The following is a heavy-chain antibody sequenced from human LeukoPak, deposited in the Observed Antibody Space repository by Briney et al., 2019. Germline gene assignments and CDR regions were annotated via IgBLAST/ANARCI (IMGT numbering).Heavy chain of an antibody. CDR2: IYYSGST. V-gene: IGHV4-39*01. Sequence: PSEILSLTCTVSGGSISSSSYYWGWIRQPPGKGLEWIGSIYYSGSTYYNPSLKSRVTISVDTSKNQFSLKLSSVTAADTAVYCCSGVVPAAIRGDYWGQGTLVTVSS. J-gene: IGHJ4*02. CDR3: SGVVPAAIRGDY. CDR1: GGSISSSSYY. D-gene: IGHD2-2*02.